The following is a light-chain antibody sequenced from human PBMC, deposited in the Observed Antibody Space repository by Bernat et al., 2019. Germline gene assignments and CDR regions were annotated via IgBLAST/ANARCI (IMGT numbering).Light chain of an antibody. V-gene: IGKV1-16*01. J-gene: IGKJ5*01. CDR3: QQYHSYPIT. Sequence: DIQMTQSPSSLSASVGDRVTITCRASQDITNFLAWFQQKPGAAPKSLIYAVSSLRSGVPSRFSGSGSGTDFTLTISSLQPEDFATYYCQQYHSYPITCGQGTRLEIK. CDR1: QDITNF. CDR2: AVS.